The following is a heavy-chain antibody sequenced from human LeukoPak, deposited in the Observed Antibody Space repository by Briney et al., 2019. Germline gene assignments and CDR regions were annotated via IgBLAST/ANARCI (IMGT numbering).Heavy chain of an antibody. CDR3: ATGRDTAMVRLDY. CDR2: IRYDGTNK. D-gene: IGHD5-18*01. V-gene: IGHV3-30*02. J-gene: IGHJ4*02. CDR1: GFTFSSYG. Sequence: PGGSLRLSCAASGFTFSSYGMHWVRQAPGKGLEWVAFIRYDGTNKYYADSVKGRFTISRDNSKNTMYLQMNSLRAEDTGVYFCATGRDTAMVRLDYWGQGTLVTVSS.